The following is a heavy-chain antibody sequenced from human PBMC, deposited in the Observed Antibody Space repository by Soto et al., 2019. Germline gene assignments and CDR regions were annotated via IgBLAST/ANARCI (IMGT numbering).Heavy chain of an antibody. CDR1: GYTFTSYA. J-gene: IGHJ4*02. D-gene: IGHD3-16*02. CDR3: AGAGVRGSYRQPFDY. CDR2: INAGNGNT. V-gene: IGHV1-3*01. Sequence: QVQLVQSGAEVKKPGASVKVSCKASGYTFTSYAMHWVRQAPGQRLEWMGWINAGNGNTKYSQKFQGRVTITRDTSASTAYRELSSLRSEDTAVYYCAGAGVRGSYRQPFDYWGQGTLVTVSS.